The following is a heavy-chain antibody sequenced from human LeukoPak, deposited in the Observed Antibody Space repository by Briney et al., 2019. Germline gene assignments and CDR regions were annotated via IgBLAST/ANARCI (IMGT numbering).Heavy chain of an antibody. J-gene: IGHJ6*03. D-gene: IGHD3-10*01. V-gene: IGHV3-30*02. CDR1: GFTFSSYG. Sequence: SGGSLRLSCAASGFTFSSYGMHWVRQAPGKGLEWVAFIRYDGSYKNYADSVKGRFTISRDNPKNTLYLQMNSLRSEDTAVYYCAKDGGVRGPDYYYYMDVWGKGTTVTISS. CDR2: IRYDGSYK. CDR3: AKDGGVRGPDYYYYMDV.